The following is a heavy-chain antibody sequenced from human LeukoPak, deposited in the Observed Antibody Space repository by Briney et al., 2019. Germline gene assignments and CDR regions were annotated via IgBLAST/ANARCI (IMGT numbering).Heavy chain of an antibody. Sequence: SETLSLTCAVYGGSFSGYYWSWIRQPPGKGLEWIGEIYHSGSTNYNPSLKSRVTMSIDTSKNQFSLKLTSVTAADTAVYYCARLGVRDTRRFRTEDYPYYYMDVWGKGTTVTISS. V-gene: IGHV4-34*01. CDR3: ARLGVRDTRRFRTEDYPYYYMDV. CDR1: GGSFSGYY. CDR2: IYHSGST. D-gene: IGHD1-26*01. J-gene: IGHJ6*03.